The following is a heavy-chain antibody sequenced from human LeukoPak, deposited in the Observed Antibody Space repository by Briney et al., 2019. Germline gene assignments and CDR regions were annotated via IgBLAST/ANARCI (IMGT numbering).Heavy chain of an antibody. CDR2: IWYDGSNK. D-gene: IGHD3-22*01. Sequence: PGGSLRLSCAASGFTFSSYGMHWVRQAPGKGLEWVAVIWYDGSNKYYADSVKGRFTISRDNSKNTLYLQVNSLRAEDTAVYCCAKDRHPYYYDSSGYYYDAFHIWGQGTMVTVSS. CDR1: GFTFSSYG. CDR3: AKDRHPYYYDSSGYYYDAFHI. V-gene: IGHV3-33*06. J-gene: IGHJ3*02.